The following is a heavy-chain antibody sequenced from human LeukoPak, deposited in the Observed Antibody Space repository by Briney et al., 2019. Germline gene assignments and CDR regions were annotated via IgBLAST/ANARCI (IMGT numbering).Heavy chain of an antibody. Sequence: SETLSLTCTVSGGSISSYYWSWIRQPAGKGLEWMGRIYTSWSTNYNPSLKSRVTMSVDTSKNQFSLKLSSVTAADTAVYYCAMYYYDSSGYFIDYWGQGTLVTVSS. CDR2: IYTSWST. CDR1: GGSISSYY. J-gene: IGHJ4*02. V-gene: IGHV4-4*07. D-gene: IGHD3-22*01. CDR3: AMYYYDSSGYFIDY.